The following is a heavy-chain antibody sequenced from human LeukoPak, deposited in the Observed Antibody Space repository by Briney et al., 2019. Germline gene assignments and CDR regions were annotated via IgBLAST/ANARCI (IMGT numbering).Heavy chain of an antibody. D-gene: IGHD2-2*01. CDR3: AREKYQAGWFDP. CDR2: ISSSSSYI. Sequence: PGGSLRLSCAASGFTFSSYSMNWVRQAPGKGLEWVSSISSSSSYIYYADSVKGRFTISRDNAKNSLYLQMNSLRAEDTAVYYCAREKYQAGWFDPWGQGTLATVSP. J-gene: IGHJ5*02. CDR1: GFTFSSYS. V-gene: IGHV3-21*01.